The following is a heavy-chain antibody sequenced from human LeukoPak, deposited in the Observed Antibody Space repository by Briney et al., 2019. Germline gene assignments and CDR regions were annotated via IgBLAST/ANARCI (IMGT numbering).Heavy chain of an antibody. CDR3: ARGCYYDSSGYYYVFFGSANYWFDP. D-gene: IGHD3-22*01. CDR1: EFTFSDYY. CDR2: ISNTSSTR. Sequence: GGSLRHSCAASEFTFSDYYMSWIRQAPGKGLAWVSYISNTSSTRYYADSVKGRFTISRDNAKNSLYLQMNSLRSEDTAVYYCARGCYYDSSGYYYVFFGSANYWFDPWGQGTLVTVSS. J-gene: IGHJ5*02. V-gene: IGHV3-11*01.